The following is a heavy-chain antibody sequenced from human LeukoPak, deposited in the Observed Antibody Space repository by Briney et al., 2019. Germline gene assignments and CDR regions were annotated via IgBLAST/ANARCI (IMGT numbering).Heavy chain of an antibody. CDR1: DGSFSGYY. CDR2: INHSGST. V-gene: IGHV4-34*01. CDR3: ARVPSWGALDY. D-gene: IGHD3-16*01. Sequence: PSETLSLTCAVYDGSFSGYYWSWIRQPPGKGLEWIGEINHSGSTNYNPSLKSRVTISVDTSKNQFSLKLSSVTAADTAAYYCARVPSWGALDYWGQGTLVTVSS. J-gene: IGHJ4*02.